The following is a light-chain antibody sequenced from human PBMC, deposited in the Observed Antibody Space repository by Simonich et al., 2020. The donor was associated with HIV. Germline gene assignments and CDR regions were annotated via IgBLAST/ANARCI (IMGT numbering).Light chain of an antibody. CDR2: KVS. CDR3: MQGTLWWT. CDR1: QSLVHSDGNTY. Sequence: DVVMTQSPLSLPVTLGQPASISCRSSQSLVHSDGNTYLNWYHQRPGQSPRRLIYKVSNRDSGVPDRFSGSGSDIDFTLKISRVEAEDVGIYYCMQGTLWWTFGQGTKVEIK. J-gene: IGKJ1*01. V-gene: IGKV2-30*02.